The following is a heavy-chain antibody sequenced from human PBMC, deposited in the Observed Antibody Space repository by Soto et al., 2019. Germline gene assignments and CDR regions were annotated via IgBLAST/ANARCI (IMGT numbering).Heavy chain of an antibody. CDR3: ARQEGAVAGGKDY. V-gene: IGHV4-59*08. Sequence: SETLSLTCTVSGGSISSYYWSWIRQPPGKGLEWIGYIYYSGSTNYNPSLKSRVTISVDTSKNQFSLKLSSVTAADTAVYYCARQEGAVAGGKDYWGQGTLVTVSS. J-gene: IGHJ4*02. D-gene: IGHD6-19*01. CDR2: IYYSGST. CDR1: GGSISSYY.